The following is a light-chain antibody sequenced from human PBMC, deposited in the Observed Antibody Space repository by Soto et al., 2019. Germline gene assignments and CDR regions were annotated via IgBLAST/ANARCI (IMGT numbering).Light chain of an antibody. V-gene: IGKV3-20*01. Sequence: EVVMTQSPATLSVSPGESATLSCRASHSVSSSLAWYQQKLGQAPRLLIYGASTRATGIPDRFSGSGSGTDFTLTISRLEPEDFAVYCCQQYGSSPPLSFGGGTKVDIK. CDR2: GAS. CDR3: QQYGSSPPLS. CDR1: HSVSSS. J-gene: IGKJ4*01.